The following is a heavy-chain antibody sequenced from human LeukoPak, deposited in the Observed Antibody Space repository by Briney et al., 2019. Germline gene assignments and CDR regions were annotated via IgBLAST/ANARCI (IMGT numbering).Heavy chain of an antibody. V-gene: IGHV3-66*01. CDR3: ARCVVATMFDY. D-gene: IGHD5-12*01. J-gene: IGHJ4*02. Sequence: GGSLRLSCATSGFTVSSSYLSWVRQAPGKGLEWVSVIYSDGSTYYADSVKGRFTISRDNSKNTLFLQMNSLRAEDTAVHYCARCVVATMFDYWGQGTLVTVSA. CDR1: GFTVSSSY. CDR2: IYSDGST.